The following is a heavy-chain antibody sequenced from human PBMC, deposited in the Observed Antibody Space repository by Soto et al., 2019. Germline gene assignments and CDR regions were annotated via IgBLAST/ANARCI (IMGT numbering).Heavy chain of an antibody. Sequence: GGSLRLSCAASGFTFSRSAMSWVRQAPGKGLEWISSISSGSSYIYYAGSVKGRFTISRDNAKNSLFLQMNSLRADDTAVYYCARDILSGGAYPDSWGQGTKVTVSS. CDR1: GFTFSRSA. D-gene: IGHD3-10*01. J-gene: IGHJ5*01. CDR2: ISSGSSYI. CDR3: ARDILSGGAYPDS. V-gene: IGHV3-21*01.